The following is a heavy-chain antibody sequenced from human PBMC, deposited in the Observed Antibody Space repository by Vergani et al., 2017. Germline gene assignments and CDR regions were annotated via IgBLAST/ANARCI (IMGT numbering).Heavy chain of an antibody. CDR3: AREGGIAVADSFDY. D-gene: IGHD6-19*01. CDR2: ISYDGSNK. Sequence: QVQLVESGGGVVQPGRSLRLSCAASGFTFSSYAMHWVRQAPGKGLEWVAVISYDGSNKYYADSVKGRFTISRDNSKNTLYLQMNSLRAEDTAVYYCAREGGIAVADSFDYWGQGTLVIVSS. J-gene: IGHJ4*02. CDR1: GFTFSSYA. V-gene: IGHV3-30-3*01.